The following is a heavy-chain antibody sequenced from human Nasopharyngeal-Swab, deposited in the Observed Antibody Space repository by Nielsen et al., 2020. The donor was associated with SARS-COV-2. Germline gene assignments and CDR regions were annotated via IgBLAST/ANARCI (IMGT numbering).Heavy chain of an antibody. CDR3: ARGMWFRELSTTFYYYGMDV. D-gene: IGHD3-10*01. Sequence: GGSLRLSCAASGFTFSSYSMNWVRQAPGKGLEWVSYISSSSTIYYADSVKGRFTISRDNAENSLYLQMNSLRAEDTAVYYCARGMWFRELSTTFYYYGMDVWGQGTTVTVSS. J-gene: IGHJ6*02. V-gene: IGHV3-48*04. CDR1: GFTFSSYS. CDR2: ISSSSTI.